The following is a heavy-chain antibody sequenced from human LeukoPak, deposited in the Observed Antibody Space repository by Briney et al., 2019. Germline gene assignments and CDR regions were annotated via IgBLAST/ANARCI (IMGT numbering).Heavy chain of an antibody. CDR1: GFTFSSYG. CDR3: ASLIGTDFDY. J-gene: IGHJ4*02. D-gene: IGHD3-10*01. CDR2: ISNDGRNK. Sequence: PGGSLRLSCAASGFTFSSYGVHWVRQAPGKGLEWVAVISNDGRNKNYADSVKGRFTISRDNAKNSLYLQMNSLRAEDTAVYYCASLIGTDFDYWGQGTLVTVSS. V-gene: IGHV3-30*04.